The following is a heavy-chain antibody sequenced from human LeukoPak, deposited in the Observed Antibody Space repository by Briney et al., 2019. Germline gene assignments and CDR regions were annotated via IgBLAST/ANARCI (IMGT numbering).Heavy chain of an antibody. CDR1: GGSISSSSYY. Sequence: PSETLSLTCTVSGGSISSSSYYWGWIRQPPGKGLEWIGSIYYSGSTYYNPSLKSRLTISVDTSKNQFSLKLTSVTAADTAVYYCARDQRWEAALDYWGQGTLVTVSS. V-gene: IGHV4-39*07. CDR2: IYYSGST. D-gene: IGHD1-26*01. CDR3: ARDQRWEAALDY. J-gene: IGHJ4*02.